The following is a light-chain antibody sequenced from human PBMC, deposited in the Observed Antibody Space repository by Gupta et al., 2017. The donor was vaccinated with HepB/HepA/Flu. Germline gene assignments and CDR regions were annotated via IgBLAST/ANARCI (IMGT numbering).Light chain of an antibody. V-gene: IGKV1-9*01. CDR1: QGISNY. CDR3: LHPNTYPFT. J-gene: IGKJ4*01. Sequence: DSELTQSPSFLSASIGDTVTITFLASQGISNYLVWYQQKLGKSPKLLIYAASTLQSGVPSRFRGSGSGTEFTLTISSLQPEDFATYDCLHPNTYPFTFGGGTKVEIK. CDR2: AAS.